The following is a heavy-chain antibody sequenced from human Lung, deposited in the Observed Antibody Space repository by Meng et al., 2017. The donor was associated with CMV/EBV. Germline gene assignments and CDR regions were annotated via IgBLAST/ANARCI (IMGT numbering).Heavy chain of an antibody. CDR1: GFTFSSYG. CDR2: IWYDGSNK. V-gene: IGHV3-33*06. Sequence: SLKISCAASGFTFSSYGMHWVRQAPGKGLEWVAVIWYDGSNKYYADSVKGRFTISRDNSKNTLYLQMNSLRAEDTAVYYCAKDHLITIYWGGMDVWGQGTXVTVSS. CDR3: AKDHLITIYWGGMDV. D-gene: IGHD3-3*01. J-gene: IGHJ6*02.